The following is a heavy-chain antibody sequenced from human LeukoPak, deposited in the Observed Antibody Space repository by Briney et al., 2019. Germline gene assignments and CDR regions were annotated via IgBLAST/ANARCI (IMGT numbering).Heavy chain of an antibody. Sequence: ASVKVSCKASGYTFTSYGISWVRQAPGQGLEWLGWISAYNGNTNYAQNLQGRVTMTTDTSTTTAYMELRSLRSDDTAVYYCARDYYDQPGAFDTWGQGTMVTVSS. D-gene: IGHD3-22*01. V-gene: IGHV1-18*01. CDR2: ISAYNGNT. CDR1: GYTFTSYG. CDR3: ARDYYDQPGAFDT. J-gene: IGHJ3*02.